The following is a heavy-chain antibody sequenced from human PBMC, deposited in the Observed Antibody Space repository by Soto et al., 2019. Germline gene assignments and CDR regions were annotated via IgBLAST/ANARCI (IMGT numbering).Heavy chain of an antibody. CDR2: IYYTGST. D-gene: IGHD3-22*01. V-gene: IGHV4-59*12. CDR1: GGSISTYF. CDR3: AKSRYSDSSGDFYDY. J-gene: IGHJ4*02. Sequence: SETLSLTCTVSGGSISTYFWNWIRQPPGKGLEWIGYIYYTGSTNYNPSLKSRVTISVDTSNNTLFLQMNSLRAEDTAVYYCAKSRYSDSSGDFYDYWGQGTLVTVSS.